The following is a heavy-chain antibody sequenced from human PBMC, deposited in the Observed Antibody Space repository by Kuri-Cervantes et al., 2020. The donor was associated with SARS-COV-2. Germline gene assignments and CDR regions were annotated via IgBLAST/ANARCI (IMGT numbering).Heavy chain of an antibody. J-gene: IGHJ3*02. CDR1: GGSISSSSYY. Sequence: SETLSLTCTVSGGSISSSSYYWGWIRQPPGKGLEWIGYIYYSGSTNYNPSLKSRVTISVDTSKNQFSLKLSSMTAADTAVYYCARLELGATYPDAFHIWGQGTMVTVSS. D-gene: IGHD1-26*01. V-gene: IGHV4-61*05. CDR2: IYYSGST. CDR3: ARLELGATYPDAFHI.